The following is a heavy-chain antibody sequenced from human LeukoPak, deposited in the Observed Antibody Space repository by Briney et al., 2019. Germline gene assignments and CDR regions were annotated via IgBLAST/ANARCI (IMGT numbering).Heavy chain of an antibody. V-gene: IGHV3-15*01. Sequence: KSGGSLRLSCAASGFTFSNAWMSWVRQAPGKGLEWVGRIKSKTDGWTTDYAAPVKGRFTISRDDSKNTLYLQMNSLKTEDTAVYYCTTALTMVVTGTFWGQGTLVTVSS. D-gene: IGHD4-23*01. CDR1: GFTFSNAW. CDR2: IKSKTDGWTT. CDR3: TTALTMVVTGTF. J-gene: IGHJ4*02.